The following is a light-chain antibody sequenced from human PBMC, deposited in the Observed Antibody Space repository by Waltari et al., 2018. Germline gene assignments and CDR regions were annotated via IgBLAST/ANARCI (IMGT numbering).Light chain of an antibody. J-gene: IGKJ3*01. CDR3: QQYDNLPGFT. CDR2: DAS. Sequence: DIQMTQSPSSLSASVGDSVTSTCQASQDISNYLNWYQQKPGKAPKLLIYDASNLETGVPSRFSGSGSGTDFTFTISSLQPEDIATYYCQQYDNLPGFTFGPGTKVDIK. CDR1: QDISNY. V-gene: IGKV1-33*01.